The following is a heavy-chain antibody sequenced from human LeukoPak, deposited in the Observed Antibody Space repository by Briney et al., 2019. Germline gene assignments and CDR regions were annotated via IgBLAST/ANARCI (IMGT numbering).Heavy chain of an antibody. CDR2: ISGSGANT. CDR3: AKDSMLDFWSASSTYYYYMDV. Sequence: PGGSLRLSCAASGFGFNIYAMSWVRQAPGKGLEWVSAISGSGANTYSADSVRGRFTISRDNSKNTLYLQMNSLRAEDTAVYFCAKDSMLDFWSASSTYYYYMDVWGKGTTVTVSS. J-gene: IGHJ6*03. V-gene: IGHV3-23*01. CDR1: GFGFNIYA. D-gene: IGHD3-3*01.